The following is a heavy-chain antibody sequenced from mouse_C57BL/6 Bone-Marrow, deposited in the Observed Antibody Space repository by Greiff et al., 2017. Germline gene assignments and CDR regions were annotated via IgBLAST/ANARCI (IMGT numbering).Heavy chain of an antibody. V-gene: IGHV1-55*01. CDR3: ARPSSSNYWYFDV. Sequence: QVQLQQPGAELVKPGASVKMSCKASGYTFTSYWITWVKQRPGQGLEWIGDIYPGSGSTNYNEKFKSKATLTVDTSSSTAYMQLSLLTSEYSAVYYCARPSSSNYWYFDVWGTGTTVTVSS. CDR1: GYTFTSYW. J-gene: IGHJ1*03. D-gene: IGHD2-5*01. CDR2: IYPGSGST.